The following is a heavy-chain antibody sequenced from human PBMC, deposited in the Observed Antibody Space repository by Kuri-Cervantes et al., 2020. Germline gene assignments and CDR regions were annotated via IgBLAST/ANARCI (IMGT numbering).Heavy chain of an antibody. D-gene: IGHD1-26*01. CDR3: AGGGYSGSYSIFPIYYYYYMDV. CDR2: IIPIFGTA. CDR1: GGTFSSYA. Sequence: SVKVSCKASGGTFSSYAISWVRQAPGQGLEWMGGIIPIFGTANYAQKFQGRVTITTDESTSTAYMELSSLRYEDTAVYYCAGGGYSGSYSIFPIYYYYYMDVWGKGTTVTVS. J-gene: IGHJ6*03. V-gene: IGHV1-69*05.